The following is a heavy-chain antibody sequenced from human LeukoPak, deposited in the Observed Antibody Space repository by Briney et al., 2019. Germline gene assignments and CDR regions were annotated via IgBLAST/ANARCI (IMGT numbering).Heavy chain of an antibody. J-gene: IGHJ4*02. D-gene: IGHD3-22*01. Sequence: GGSLRLPCAASGFTFDDYAMHWVRQAPGKGLEWVSGISWNSGSIGYADSVKGRFTISRDNAKNSLYLQMNSLRAEDTALYYCAKAARYDSSGYYSYWGQGTLVTVSS. CDR1: GFTFDDYA. CDR2: ISWNSGSI. CDR3: AKAARYDSSGYYSY. V-gene: IGHV3-9*01.